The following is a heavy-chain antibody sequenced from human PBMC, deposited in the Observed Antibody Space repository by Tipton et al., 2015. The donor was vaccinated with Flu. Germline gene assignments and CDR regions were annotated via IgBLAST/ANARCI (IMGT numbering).Heavy chain of an antibody. V-gene: IGHV4-39*02. CDR3: ATFSQYRVDF. J-gene: IGHJ4*02. Sequence: TLSLTCSVSGGSISSGGAYWSWFRQLPGKGLEWVGAVYHTGISYYNPSLKSRLTTFVDTSKNHFSLELSSVTAADTAVYYCATFSQYRVDFWGQGTLITVSS. D-gene: IGHD2/OR15-2a*01. CDR2: VYHTGIS. CDR1: GGSISSGGAY.